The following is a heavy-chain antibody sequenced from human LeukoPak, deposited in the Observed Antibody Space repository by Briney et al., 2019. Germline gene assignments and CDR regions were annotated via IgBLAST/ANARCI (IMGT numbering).Heavy chain of an antibody. Sequence: GGSLRLSCAVSGFTFSSSWMHWVRQAPGKGLVWVSHIKTDGSTTAYADSVKGRFTISRDNAKNTLYLQMNSLRAEDTGVYYCARDLRSNNPVGNWFDPWGQGTLVTVSS. CDR3: ARDLRSNNPVGNWFDP. V-gene: IGHV3-74*01. D-gene: IGHD1/OR15-1a*01. CDR2: IKTDGSTT. CDR1: GFTFSSSW. J-gene: IGHJ5*02.